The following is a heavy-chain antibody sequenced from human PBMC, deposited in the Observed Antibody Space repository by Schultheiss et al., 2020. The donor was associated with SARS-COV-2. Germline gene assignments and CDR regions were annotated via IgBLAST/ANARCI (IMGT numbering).Heavy chain of an antibody. CDR3: ARSYYGSGSHLDY. D-gene: IGHD3-10*01. J-gene: IGHJ4*02. CDR2: IYYSGNT. CDR1: GGSINNGDYF. Sequence: SETLSLTCTVSGGSINNGDYFWSWIRQPPGKALEWIGYIYYSGNTYYNPSLRSRISMSVDTSKNQFSLKLSSVTAADTAVYYCARSYYGSGSHLDYWGQGTLVTVSS. V-gene: IGHV4-30-4*02.